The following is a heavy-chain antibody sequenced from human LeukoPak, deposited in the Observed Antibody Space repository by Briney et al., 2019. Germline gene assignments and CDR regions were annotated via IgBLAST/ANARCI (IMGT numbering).Heavy chain of an antibody. D-gene: IGHD4-11*01. CDR3: ARGHSYSNPRGWFDP. CDR1: GYTFTSYD. Sequence: VASVKVSCKASGYTFTSYDINWVRQATGQGLEWMGWMNPNSGNTGYAQKFQGRVTITRNTSISTAYMELSCLRSEDTAVYYCARGHSYSNPRGWFDPWGQGTLVTVSS. V-gene: IGHV1-8*03. CDR2: MNPNSGNT. J-gene: IGHJ5*02.